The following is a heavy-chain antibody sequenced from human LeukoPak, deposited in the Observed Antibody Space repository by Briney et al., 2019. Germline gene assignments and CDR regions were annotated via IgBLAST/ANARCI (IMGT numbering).Heavy chain of an antibody. J-gene: IGHJ3*02. Sequence: GGSLRLSCAGSGFIFNNYAMHWVRQPPGKGLEWVSAISGSGGSTYYADSVKGRFTISRDNSKNTLYLQMNSLRAEDTAVYYCAKDLREYSSSWYGAFDIWGQGTMVTVSS. D-gene: IGHD6-13*01. CDR1: GFIFNNYA. V-gene: IGHV3-23*01. CDR2: ISGSGGST. CDR3: AKDLREYSSSWYGAFDI.